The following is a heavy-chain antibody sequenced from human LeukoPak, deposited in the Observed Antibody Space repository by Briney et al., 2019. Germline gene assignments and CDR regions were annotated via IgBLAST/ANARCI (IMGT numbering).Heavy chain of an antibody. J-gene: IGHJ4*02. CDR2: IYYSGST. D-gene: IGHD6-13*01. Sequence: SPSLSLTCSVSGGSISSSSSDWGWIRQPPWKGLEWFGSIYYSGSTYYNPSLKSRVTISVDTSKNQLSLRLSSVTAADTAVYYCARQHIAAAGQADDYWGQGTLVTVSS. CDR1: GGSISSSSSD. V-gene: IGHV4-39*01. CDR3: ARQHIAAAGQADDY.